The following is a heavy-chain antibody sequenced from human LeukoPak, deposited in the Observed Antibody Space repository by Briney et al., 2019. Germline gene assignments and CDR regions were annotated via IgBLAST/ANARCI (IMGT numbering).Heavy chain of an antibody. D-gene: IGHD5-12*01. J-gene: IGHJ4*02. V-gene: IGHV1-69*04. CDR3: ARGYSGYDYGYFDY. CDR1: GYKFTSYA. CDR2: IIPIFGIA. Sequence: GASVKVSCKASGYKFTSYAISWVRQAPGQGLEWMGRIIPIFGIANYAQKFQGRVTITADKSTSTAYMELSSLRSEDMAVYYCARGYSGYDYGYFDYWGQGTLVTVSS.